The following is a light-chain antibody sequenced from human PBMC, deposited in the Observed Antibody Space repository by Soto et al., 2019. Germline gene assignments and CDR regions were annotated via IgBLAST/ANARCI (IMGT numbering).Light chain of an antibody. CDR2: PTS. J-gene: IGKJ4*01. CDR1: QGISNF. V-gene: IGKV1-27*01. Sequence: DTQMTQSPSSLSASVGDRVTITCRPSQGISNFLAWYQQKPGKVPKLLKIPTSHVEADVASRVIASGVWTDFTLIITSLRPEDVATYYCQKYNTAPLTFGGGTKV. CDR3: QKYNTAPLT.